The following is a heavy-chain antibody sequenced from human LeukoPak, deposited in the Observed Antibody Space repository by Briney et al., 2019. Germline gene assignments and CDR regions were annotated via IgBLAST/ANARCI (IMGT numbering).Heavy chain of an antibody. CDR2: IYSGGST. CDR3: ARGLAVAGSSWFDP. D-gene: IGHD6-19*01. J-gene: IGHJ5*02. Sequence: GGSLRLSCVASGFTVSSYYVSWVRQAPGKGLEWVSVIYSGGSTYYADSVEGRFTVSRDNSKNTLYLEMKSLRADDTAVYYCARGLAVAGSSWFDPWGQGTLVSVSS. CDR1: GFTVSSYY. V-gene: IGHV3-53*01.